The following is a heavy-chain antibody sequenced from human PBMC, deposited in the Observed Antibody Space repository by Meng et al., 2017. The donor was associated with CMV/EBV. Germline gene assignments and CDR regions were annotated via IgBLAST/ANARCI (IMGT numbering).Heavy chain of an antibody. CDR1: GFAYNNYA. J-gene: IGHJ6*02. CDR3: AKDLGVVVPAVIFIVSSPDKSYYGMDV. D-gene: IGHD2-2*01. CDR2: VSGSGGST. V-gene: IGHV3-23*01. Sequence: GESLKISCAASGFAYNNYAMHWVRQTPGEGLEWVSGVSGSGGSTYYADSVKGRFTISRDNSKNTLYLQMNSLRAEDTAIYYCAKDLGVVVPAVIFIVSSPDKSYYGMDVWGQGTTVTVSS.